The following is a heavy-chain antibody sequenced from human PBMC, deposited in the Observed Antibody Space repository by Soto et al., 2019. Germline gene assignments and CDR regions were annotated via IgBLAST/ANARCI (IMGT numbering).Heavy chain of an antibody. Sequence: GASVTVSCKASGYTFTSYAMNCVRQAPGQGLEWMGWISAYNGNTNYAQKLQGRVTMTTDTSTSTAYMELRSLRSDDTAVYYCARDVAVAGIDYWGQGTLVTVSS. CDR1: GYTFTSYA. CDR2: ISAYNGNT. CDR3: ARDVAVAGIDY. J-gene: IGHJ4*02. D-gene: IGHD6-19*01. V-gene: IGHV1-18*01.